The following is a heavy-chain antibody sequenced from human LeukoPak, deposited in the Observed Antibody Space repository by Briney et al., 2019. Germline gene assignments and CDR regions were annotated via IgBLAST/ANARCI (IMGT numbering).Heavy chain of an antibody. CDR2: INPNSGGT. D-gene: IGHD1-26*01. V-gene: IGHV1-2*02. J-gene: IGHJ4*02. CDR3: ATDLVGATHHCDY. CDR1: GYTFTGYY. Sequence: ASVKVSCKASGYTFTGYYMHWVRQAPGQGLEWMGWINPNSGGTNYAQKFQGRVTMTRDTSISTAYMELSRLRSDDTAVYYCATDLVGATHHCDYCGQGTLVTVSS.